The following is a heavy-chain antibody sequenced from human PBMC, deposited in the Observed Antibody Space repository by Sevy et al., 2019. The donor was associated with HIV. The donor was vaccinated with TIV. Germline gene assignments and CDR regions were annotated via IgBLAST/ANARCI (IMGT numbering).Heavy chain of an antibody. CDR1: GGTFSSYS. CDR2: ITRIFGTS. CDR3: AFGGGYQLLANYYFAMDV. J-gene: IGHJ6*02. D-gene: IGHD2-2*01. V-gene: IGHV1-69*13. Sequence: GPSVKVSCKASGGTFSSYSISWVRQAPGQGLEWMGGITRIFGTSNYAQKFQGRVTITAAESTSTAYMELSSLRSEDTAVYYCAFGGGYQLLANYYFAMDVWGQGTTVTVSS.